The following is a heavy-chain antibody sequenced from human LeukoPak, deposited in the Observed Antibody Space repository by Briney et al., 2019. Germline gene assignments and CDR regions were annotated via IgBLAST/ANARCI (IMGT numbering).Heavy chain of an antibody. J-gene: IGHJ5*02. CDR3: ARDWIYCSSTSCNVFDP. CDR1: GFTFSSYS. CDR2: ISSSSSYI. D-gene: IGHD2-2*01. V-gene: IGHV3-21*01. Sequence: PGGSLRLSCAASGFTFSSYSMNWVRQAPGKGLEWVSSISSSSSYIYYADSVKGRFTISRDNAKNSLYLQMNSLRAEDTAVYYCARDWIYCSSTSCNVFDPWGQGTLVTVSS.